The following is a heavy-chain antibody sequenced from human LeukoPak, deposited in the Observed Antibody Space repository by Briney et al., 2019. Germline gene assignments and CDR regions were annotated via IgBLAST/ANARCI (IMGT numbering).Heavy chain of an antibody. CDR1: GFTFSSYW. D-gene: IGHD3-16*01. CDR2: INSDGSST. Sequence: TGGSLRLSCAASGFTFSSYWMHWVRQVPGKGLLWVSRINSDGSSTGYADSVKGRFTISRGNAKNTLYLQMNSLRAEDTAVYYCASPSGSYGSRIDYWGQGTLVTVSS. CDR3: ASPSGSYGSRIDY. J-gene: IGHJ4*02. V-gene: IGHV3-74*01.